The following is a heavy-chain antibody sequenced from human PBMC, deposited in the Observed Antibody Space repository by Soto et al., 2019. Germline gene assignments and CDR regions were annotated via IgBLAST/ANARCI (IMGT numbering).Heavy chain of an antibody. V-gene: IGHV4-34*01. Sequence: PSETLSLTCSIYSGSFSGYYWSWIRQPPGKGLEWIGEISQSGNTNYSPSLKSRVSISIDTSKKQFSLNLASVSAADTAVCYCARAPKVSGSSQTRPDFWGQGTLVT. CDR2: ISQSGNT. CDR1: SGSFSGYY. J-gene: IGHJ4*02. D-gene: IGHD6-6*01. CDR3: ARAPKVSGSSQTRPDF.